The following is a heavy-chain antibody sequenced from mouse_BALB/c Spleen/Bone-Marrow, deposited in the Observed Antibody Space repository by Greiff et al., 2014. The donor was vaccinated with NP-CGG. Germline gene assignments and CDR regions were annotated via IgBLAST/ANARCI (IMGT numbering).Heavy chain of an antibody. CDR1: GFSLTSYD. CDR2: IWTGGGT. J-gene: IGHJ2*01. D-gene: IGHD1-1*01. V-gene: IGHV2-9-2*01. Sequence: VQLQQSGPGLVAPSQSLSITCTVSGFSLTSYDINWIRQSLGKGLEWLGVIWTGGGTNYNSAFMSRLSISKDNSKSQVFLKMNSLQTADTAIYFCVRGYYYGSSPFDYWGQGTTLTVSS. CDR3: VRGYYYGSSPFDY.